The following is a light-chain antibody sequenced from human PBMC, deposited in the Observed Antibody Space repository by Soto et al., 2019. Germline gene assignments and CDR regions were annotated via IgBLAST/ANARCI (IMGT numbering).Light chain of an antibody. Sequence: QSVLTQPPSASGTPGQRVTISCSGSSSNIGSYTVNWYQQLPGTAPKLLIYRNNQRPSGVPDRFSGSKSGTSVSLAISGLQSEDEADYYCVAWDDSLNGVVFGGGTKVTVL. V-gene: IGLV1-44*01. CDR3: VAWDDSLNGVV. CDR1: SSNIGSYT. CDR2: RNN. J-gene: IGLJ2*01.